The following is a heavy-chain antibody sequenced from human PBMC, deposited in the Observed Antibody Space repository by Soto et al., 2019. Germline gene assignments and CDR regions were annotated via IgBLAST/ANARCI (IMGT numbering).Heavy chain of an antibody. Sequence: EVQLVESGGNLVQPGGSLRLSCVGSGFTFSSNWMTWVRQAPGKGLEWVANIMQDGSEINYVDSVKGRFTISRDNTKNSLYLQMNSLRSEDTAIYYCARQVVVSRGASYLGYWVPGTLVTVSS. CDR2: IMQDGSEI. J-gene: IGHJ4*02. V-gene: IGHV3-7*04. CDR1: GFTFSSNW. D-gene: IGHD2-2*01. CDR3: ARQVVVSRGASYLGY.